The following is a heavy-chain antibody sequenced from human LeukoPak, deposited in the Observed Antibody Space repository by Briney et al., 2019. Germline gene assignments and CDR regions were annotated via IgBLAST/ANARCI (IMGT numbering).Heavy chain of an antibody. Sequence: SETLSFTCTVSGGSISSYYWSWIRQPPGKGLEWIGYIYYSGSTNYNPSLKSRVTISVDTSKNQFSLKLSSVTAADTAVYYCASAPYSRTDLGMDVWGQGTTVTVSS. D-gene: IGHD6-13*01. J-gene: IGHJ6*01. CDR3: ASAPYSRTDLGMDV. V-gene: IGHV4-59*01. CDR2: IYYSGST. CDR1: GGSISSYY.